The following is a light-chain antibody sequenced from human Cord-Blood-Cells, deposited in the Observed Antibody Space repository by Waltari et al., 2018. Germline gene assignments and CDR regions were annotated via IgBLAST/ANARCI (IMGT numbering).Light chain of an antibody. CDR3: CSYAGSSTWV. J-gene: IGLJ3*02. Sequence: QSALPQPASVSGSPGQSITISCTGTSSDVGRYNLVSWYQQHPGKAPKLMIYEGSKRPSGVSDLFAGSKSGNTASLTISGLQAEDEADYYCCSYAGSSTWVFGGGTKLTVL. V-gene: IGLV2-23*01. CDR2: EGS. CDR1: SSDVGRYNL.